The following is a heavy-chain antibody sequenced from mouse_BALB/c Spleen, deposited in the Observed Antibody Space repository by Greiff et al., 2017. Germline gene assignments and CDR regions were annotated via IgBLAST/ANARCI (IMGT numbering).Heavy chain of an antibody. CDR3: ARQYRYRYDGGYAMDY. CDR1: GFAFSSYD. CDR2: ISSGGGST. V-gene: IGHV5-12-1*01. D-gene: IGHD2-14*01. Sequence: DVHLVESGGGLVKPGGSLKLSCAASGFAFSSYDMSWVRQTPEKRLEWVAYISSGGGSTYYPDTVKGRFTISRDNAKNTLYLQMSSLKSEDTAMYYCARQYRYRYDGGYAMDYWGQGTSVTVSS. J-gene: IGHJ4*01.